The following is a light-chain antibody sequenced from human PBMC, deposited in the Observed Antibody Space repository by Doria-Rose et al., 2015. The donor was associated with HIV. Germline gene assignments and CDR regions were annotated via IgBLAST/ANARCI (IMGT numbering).Light chain of an antibody. J-gene: IGKJ1*01. CDR3: HQYGTSWT. CDR1: QSFSSTY. CDR2: DGS. Sequence: TQSPGTLSLSPGERATLSCRASQSFSSTYLAWYQQKPGQAPSLLIYDGSTRATGIPDRFSASGSRTDFTLTNNRLEPEDFALYYCHQYGTSWTFGQGTKVEI. V-gene: IGKV3-20*01.